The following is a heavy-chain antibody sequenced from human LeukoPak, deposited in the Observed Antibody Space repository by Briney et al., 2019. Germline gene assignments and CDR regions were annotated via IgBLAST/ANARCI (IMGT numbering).Heavy chain of an antibody. CDR3: AKALLLYPAAFDI. D-gene: IGHD2-8*01. J-gene: IGHJ3*02. CDR2: ISGSGGST. V-gene: IGHV3-23*01. Sequence: GSLRLSCAASGFTFSSYAMSWVRPAPGKGLEWVSAISGSGGSTYYADSVKGRFTISRDNSKNTLYLQMNSLRAEDTAVYYCAKALLLYPAAFDIWGQGTMVTVSS. CDR1: GFTFSSYA.